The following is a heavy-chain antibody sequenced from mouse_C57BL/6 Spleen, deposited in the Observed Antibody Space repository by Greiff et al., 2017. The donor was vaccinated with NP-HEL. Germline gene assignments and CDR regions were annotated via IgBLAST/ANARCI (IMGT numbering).Heavy chain of an antibody. D-gene: IGHD1-1*01. CDR3: VGRGYGSRWAMDY. Sequence: EVKLVESGGGLVQPKGSLKLSCAASGFSFNTYAMNWVRQAPGKGLEWVARIRSKSNNYATYYADSVKDRFTISRDDSESMLYLQMNNLKTDDTAMYYCVGRGYGSRWAMDYWGQGTSVTVSS. CDR1: GFSFNTYA. J-gene: IGHJ4*01. V-gene: IGHV10-1*01. CDR2: IRSKSNNYAT.